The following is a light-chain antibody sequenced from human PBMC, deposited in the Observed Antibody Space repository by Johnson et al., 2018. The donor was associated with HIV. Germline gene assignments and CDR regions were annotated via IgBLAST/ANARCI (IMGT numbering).Light chain of an antibody. CDR3: GTWARSLSAGGV. Sequence: QSVLTQPPSVSAAPGQKVTISCSGSSSNIGNNYVSWYQQLPGTAPKLLIYENTKRPSGIPDRFSGSKSGPSATLGITGLQTGDEAAYYCGTWARSLSAGGVFGTGTKVTVL. J-gene: IGLJ1*01. CDR2: ENT. CDR1: SSNIGNNY. V-gene: IGLV1-51*02.